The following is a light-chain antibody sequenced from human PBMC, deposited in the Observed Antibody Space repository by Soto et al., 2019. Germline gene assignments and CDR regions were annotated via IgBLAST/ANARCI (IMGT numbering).Light chain of an antibody. Sequence: DIVLTQSPATLSVSPGERATLSCRASQSVGNNFAWYQQKPGQAPRLLIFATSTRATGVPARFSGSGSGTEFTLTISSLQSEDFAVYYYQQYGDWPLTFGGGAKVEIE. CDR3: QQYGDWPLT. V-gene: IGKV3-15*01. CDR2: ATS. CDR1: QSVGNN. J-gene: IGKJ4*01.